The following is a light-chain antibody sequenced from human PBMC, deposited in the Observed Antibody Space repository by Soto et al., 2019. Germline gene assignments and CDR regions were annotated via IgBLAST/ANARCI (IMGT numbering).Light chain of an antibody. CDR2: GAF. Sequence: EIVMTQSPVTLSVSPGEIATLSCRASQSVSSNLAWYQQKPGQAPSLLTYGAFTRATGVPARFSGTGSGTEFTLTISSLQSEDFALYYCQQYNDWPLTFGQGTKVDTK. CDR1: QSVSSN. CDR3: QQYNDWPLT. V-gene: IGKV3-15*01. J-gene: IGKJ1*01.